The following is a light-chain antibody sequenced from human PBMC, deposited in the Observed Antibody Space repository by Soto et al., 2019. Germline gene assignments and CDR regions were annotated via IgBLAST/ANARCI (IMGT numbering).Light chain of an antibody. J-gene: IGKJ1*01. V-gene: IGKV1-5*01. Sequence: DIQMTQSPSTLSASVGDRVTITCRASQSISSWLAWYQQKPGKAPKLLIYDASSLESGGPSRFSGSGSGTEFTLTISSLQPDDFSTYYCQQYNSYPWTVGQGTKVEIK. CDR2: DAS. CDR1: QSISSW. CDR3: QQYNSYPWT.